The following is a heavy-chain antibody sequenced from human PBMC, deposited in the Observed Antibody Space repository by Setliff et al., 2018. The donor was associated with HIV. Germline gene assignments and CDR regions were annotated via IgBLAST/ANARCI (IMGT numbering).Heavy chain of an antibody. V-gene: IGHV4-61*09. CDR3: ARVRGGTSRGFLDF. D-gene: IGHD3-10*01. CDR2: IYTSGST. Sequence: SETLSLTCTVSGGSISSGSYYWSWIRQPAGKGLEWIGHIYTSGSTNYNPSLKSRVTISVDTSKNQFSLKLSSVTAADTAVYYCARVRGGTSRGFLDFWGQGTLVTVSS. CDR1: GGSISSGSYY. J-gene: IGHJ4*02.